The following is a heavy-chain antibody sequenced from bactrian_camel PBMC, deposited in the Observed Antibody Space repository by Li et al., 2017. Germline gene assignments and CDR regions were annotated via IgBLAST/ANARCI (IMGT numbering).Heavy chain of an antibody. V-gene: IGHV3S63*01. Sequence: HVQLVESGGGLVQAGGSLRLSCTASGFTFDDSDMGWYRQAPGNECDLISTLSSDGITHYADSVKGRFTIFQDNAKDTVHLQMNSLKPEDTATYYCAEGCGENDVFDFEDWGQGTQVTVS. J-gene: IGHJ4*01. CDR1: GFTFDDSD. D-gene: IGHD3*01. CDR3: AEGCGENDVFDFED. CDR2: TLSSDGIT.